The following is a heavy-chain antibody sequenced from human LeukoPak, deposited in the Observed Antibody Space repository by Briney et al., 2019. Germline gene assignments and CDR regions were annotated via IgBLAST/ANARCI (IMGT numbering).Heavy chain of an antibody. D-gene: IGHD1-14*01. V-gene: IGHV3-48*01. CDR1: GFTFSSYS. CDR2: ISSSSSTI. J-gene: IGHJ4*02. CDR3: AKRGTDWDFDY. Sequence: GGSLRLSCAASGFTFSSYSMNWVRQAPGKGLEWVSYISSSSSTIYYADSVKGRFTISRDNAKNSLYLQMNSLRPEDTAVYYCAKRGTDWDFDYWGQGTLLTVSS.